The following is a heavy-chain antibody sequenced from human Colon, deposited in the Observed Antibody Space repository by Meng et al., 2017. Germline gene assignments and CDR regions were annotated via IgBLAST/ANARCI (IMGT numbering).Heavy chain of an antibody. CDR2: INHSGST. Sequence: SETLSRTCAVYGGSFSGYYWSWNRQPPGNGLEWIGEINHSGSTNYNPSLKGRVTISVDTSKNQFSLKLSSVTAADTAVFYCARGLRGLDVWGQGTTVTVSS. CDR1: GGSFSGYY. CDR3: ARGLRGLDV. D-gene: IGHD3-10*01. J-gene: IGHJ6*02. V-gene: IGHV4-34*01.